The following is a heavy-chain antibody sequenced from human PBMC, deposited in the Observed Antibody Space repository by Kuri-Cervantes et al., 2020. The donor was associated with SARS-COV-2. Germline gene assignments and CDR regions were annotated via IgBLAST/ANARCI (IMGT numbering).Heavy chain of an antibody. D-gene: IGHD3-10*01. J-gene: IGHJ4*02. CDR1: GGSISSSSYY. CDR2: IYYSGST. CDR3: VVARDYYYGSGSYPSFDY. V-gene: IGHV4-39*01. Sequence: SETLSLTCTASGGSISSSSYYWGWIRQPPGKGLEWIGSIYYSGSTYYIPSLKRRVTISVDTSKNQFSLKLSSVTAADTAVYYCVVARDYYYGSGSYPSFDYWGQGTLVTVSS.